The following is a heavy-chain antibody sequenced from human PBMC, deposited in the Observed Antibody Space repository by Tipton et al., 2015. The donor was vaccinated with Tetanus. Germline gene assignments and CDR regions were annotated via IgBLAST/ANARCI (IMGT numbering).Heavy chain of an antibody. Sequence: SLRLSCAASGFTFSSYWMSWVRQAPGKGLEWVANIKQDGSEKYYVDSVKGRFTISRDNAKNSLYLQMNSLRAEDTAVYYCAREITMIVVEQDYWGQGTLVTVSS. D-gene: IGHD3-22*01. CDR2: IKQDGSEK. V-gene: IGHV3-7*01. CDR1: GFTFSSYW. J-gene: IGHJ4*02. CDR3: AREITMIVVEQDY.